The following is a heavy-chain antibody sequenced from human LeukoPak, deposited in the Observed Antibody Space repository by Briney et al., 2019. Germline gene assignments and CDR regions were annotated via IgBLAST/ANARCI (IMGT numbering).Heavy chain of an antibody. Sequence: PLETLSLTCAVYGGSFSGYYWSWIRQPPGKGLEWIGEINHSGSTNYNPSLKSRVTISVDTSKNQFSLKLSSVTAADTAVYYCARAVGPNSDILTGYWYYYYGMDVWGQGTTVTVSS. CDR2: INHSGST. J-gene: IGHJ6*02. CDR3: ARAVGPNSDILTGYWYYYYGMDV. CDR1: GGSFSGYY. V-gene: IGHV4-34*01. D-gene: IGHD3-9*01.